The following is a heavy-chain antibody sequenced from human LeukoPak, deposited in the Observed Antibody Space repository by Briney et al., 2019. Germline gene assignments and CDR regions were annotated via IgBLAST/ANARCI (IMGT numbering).Heavy chain of an antibody. CDR1: GFTFSSYE. J-gene: IGHJ6*03. V-gene: IGHV3-48*03. CDR2: ISSSGSTI. Sequence: PGGSLRLSCAASGFTFSSYEMNWVRQAPGKGLEWVSYISSSGSTIYYADSVKGRFTISRDNAKNSLYLQMNSLRAEDTALYYCARQRTAAFYYYYYMDVWGKGTTVTVSS. D-gene: IGHD5-18*01. CDR3: ARQRTAAFYYYYYMDV.